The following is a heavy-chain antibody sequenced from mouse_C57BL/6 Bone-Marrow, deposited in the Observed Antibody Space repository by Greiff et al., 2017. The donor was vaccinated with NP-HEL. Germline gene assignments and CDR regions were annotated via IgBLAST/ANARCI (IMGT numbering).Heavy chain of an antibody. CDR3: ARESYYGSSLYAMDY. J-gene: IGHJ4*01. D-gene: IGHD1-1*01. CDR1: GYTFTDYY. V-gene: IGHV1-26*01. Sequence: EVQLQQSGPELVKPGASVKISCKASGYTFTDYYMNWVKQSHGKSLEWIGDINPNNGGTNYNEKLKGQATLTVDKSSSTAYMELRSLTSEDSAVYYCARESYYGSSLYAMDYWGQGTSATVSS. CDR2: INPNNGGT.